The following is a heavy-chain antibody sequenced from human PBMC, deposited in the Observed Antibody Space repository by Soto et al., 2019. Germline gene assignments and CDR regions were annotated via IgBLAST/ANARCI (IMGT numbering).Heavy chain of an antibody. D-gene: IGHD5-12*01. Sequence: GSLRLSCAASGFTFSSYGMHWVRQAPGKGLEWVAVTSFDGSSGYYADSVRGRFTISRDNSNNTLYLQMGSLRTEDMAVYYCARRDGYNFDYWGQGTLVTVSS. CDR2: TSFDGSSG. CDR1: GFTFSSYG. CDR3: ARRDGYNFDY. V-gene: IGHV3-30*03. J-gene: IGHJ4*02.